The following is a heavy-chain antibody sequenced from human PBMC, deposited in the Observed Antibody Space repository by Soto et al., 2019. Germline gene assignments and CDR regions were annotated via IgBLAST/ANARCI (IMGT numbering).Heavy chain of an antibody. V-gene: IGHV1-18*04. CDR1: GYTFTSYG. CDR3: ARDILNYYDFWSGYYGFFDY. CDR2: ISAYNGNT. J-gene: IGHJ4*02. Sequence: ASVKVSCKASGYTFTSYGISWVRQAPGQGLEWMGWISAYNGNTNYAQKLQGRVTMTTDTSTSTAYMELRSLRSDDTAVYYCARDILNYYDFWSGYYGFFDYWGQGTLVTVSS. D-gene: IGHD3-3*01.